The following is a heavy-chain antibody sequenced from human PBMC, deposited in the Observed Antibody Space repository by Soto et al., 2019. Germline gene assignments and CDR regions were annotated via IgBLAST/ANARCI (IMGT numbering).Heavy chain of an antibody. J-gene: IGHJ4*02. CDR1: GGTFSSYA. Sequence: SVKGSCKASGGTFSSYAISWVRQAPGQGLEWMGGIIPIFGTANYAQKFQGRVTITADKSTSTAYMELSSLRSEDTAVYYCARAPNYYGSGSYPYYFDYWGQGTLVTVSS. V-gene: IGHV1-69*06. CDR2: IIPIFGTA. D-gene: IGHD3-10*01. CDR3: ARAPNYYGSGSYPYYFDY.